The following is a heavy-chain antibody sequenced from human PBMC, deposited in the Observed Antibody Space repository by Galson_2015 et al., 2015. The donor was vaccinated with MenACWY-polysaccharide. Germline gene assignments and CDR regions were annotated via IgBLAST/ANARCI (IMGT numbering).Heavy chain of an antibody. V-gene: IGHV1-8*01. Sequence: SVKVSCKASGYSFSSYDINWGRQTAGQGLEWMGWMNPNSGNTGYAQKFQGRVTLTRNTSISIDYMVLSSLRSEDTAVYYCARGGKYYYDSSGYLNWFDPWGQGTLVTVSS. D-gene: IGHD3-22*01. CDR3: ARGGKYYYDSSGYLNWFDP. CDR1: GYSFSSYD. J-gene: IGHJ5*02. CDR2: MNPNSGNT.